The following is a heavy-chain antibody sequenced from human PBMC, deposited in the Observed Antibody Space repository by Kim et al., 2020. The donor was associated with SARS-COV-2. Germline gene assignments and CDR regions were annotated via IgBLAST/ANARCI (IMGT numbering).Heavy chain of an antibody. Sequence: YNPSLQSRVTISLDTAKNQFSLRLSSVDAADTAVYYCARGEDYYYCGMDVWGQGTTVTVSS. CDR3: ARGEDYYYCGMDV. V-gene: IGHV4-59*09. J-gene: IGHJ6*02.